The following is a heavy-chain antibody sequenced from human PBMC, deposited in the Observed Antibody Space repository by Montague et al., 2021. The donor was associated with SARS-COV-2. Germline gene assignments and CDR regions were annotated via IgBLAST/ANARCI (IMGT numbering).Heavy chain of an antibody. CDR2: ISSSSSYI. CDR1: GFTFSSYS. J-gene: IGHJ6*03. CDR3: ARDPHITIFGVVRDYYYYYYMDV. D-gene: IGHD3-3*01. Sequence: SLRLSCAASGFTFSSYSMNWVRQAPGKGLEWVSSISSSSSYIYYADSVEGRFTISRDNAKNSLYLQMNSLRAEDTAVYYCARDPHITIFGVVRDYYYYYYMDVWGKGTTVTVSS. V-gene: IGHV3-21*01.